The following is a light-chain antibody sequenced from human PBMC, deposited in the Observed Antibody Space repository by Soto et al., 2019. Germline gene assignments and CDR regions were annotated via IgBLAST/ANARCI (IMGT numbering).Light chain of an antibody. J-gene: IGKJ1*01. Sequence: ESRNCVKVCRGRSTTIRCTSSLNIYFKSNNRNYLAWYQQKTGQPPKLLVYWASTRESGVPDRFTGSGSGTYFTLTIYNVQPEDGAVYYCQQYFITPLTFGQGTKVDNK. CDR2: WAS. V-gene: IGKV4-1*01. CDR3: QQYFITPLT. CDR1: LNIYFKSNNRNY.